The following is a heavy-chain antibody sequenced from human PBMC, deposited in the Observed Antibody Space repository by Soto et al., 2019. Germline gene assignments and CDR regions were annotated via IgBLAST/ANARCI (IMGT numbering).Heavy chain of an antibody. CDR3: AHRVLRTVFGVVTTTAIYFDF. D-gene: IGHD3-3*01. CDR2: IYWDDDK. V-gene: IGHV2-5*02. Sequence: QITLNESGPTVVRPTETLNLTCRFSGFSLTTSGVGVGWIRQSPGKAPEWLALIYWDDDKRYSASLKSRLTITKDTSKHQVVLTVSDLDPADTATYYCAHRVLRTVFGVVTTTAIYFDFWGQGTPVAVSS. CDR1: GFSLTTSGVG. J-gene: IGHJ4*02.